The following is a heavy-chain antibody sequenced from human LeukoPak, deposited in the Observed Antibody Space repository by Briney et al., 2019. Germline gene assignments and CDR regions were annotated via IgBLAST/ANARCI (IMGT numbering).Heavy chain of an antibody. Sequence: GVLRLSCAASGFSFSSFGMSWVRQARGKGLEWVSVISGRGNTIYYADSVKGRFTISRDNSKNTLYLQMNGLRADDTAVYYCAKAGPNYFDYWGQGTLVTVSS. J-gene: IGHJ4*02. CDR3: AKAGPNYFDY. V-gene: IGHV3-23*01. CDR2: ISGRGNTI. D-gene: IGHD7-27*01. CDR1: GFSFSSFG.